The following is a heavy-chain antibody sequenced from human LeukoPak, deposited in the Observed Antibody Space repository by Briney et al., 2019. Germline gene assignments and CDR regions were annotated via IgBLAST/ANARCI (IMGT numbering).Heavy chain of an antibody. CDR3: ARHSGYSYGFDY. CDR1: GFTFSSYG. V-gene: IGHV3-33*01. D-gene: IGHD5-18*01. CDR2: IWYDGSNK. Sequence: GGSLRLSCAASGFTFSSYGMHWVRQAPGKGLEWVAVIWYDGSNKYYADSVKGRFTISRHNSKNTLYLQMNSLRAEDTAVYYCARHSGYSYGFDYWGQGTLVTVSS. J-gene: IGHJ4*02.